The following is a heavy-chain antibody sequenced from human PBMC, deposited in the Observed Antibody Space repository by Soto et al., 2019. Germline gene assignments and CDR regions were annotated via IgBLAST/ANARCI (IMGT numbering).Heavy chain of an antibody. V-gene: IGHV1-69*13. CDR2: IIPIFGTA. Sequence: SVKVSCKASGGTFSSYAISWVRQAPGQGLEWMGGIIPIFGTANYAQKFQGRVTITADESTSTAHMELSSLRSEDTAVYYCASSGVVIIPTIYGMDVWGQGTTVTVSS. J-gene: IGHJ6*02. D-gene: IGHD3-3*01. CDR3: ASSGVVIIPTIYGMDV. CDR1: GGTFSSYA.